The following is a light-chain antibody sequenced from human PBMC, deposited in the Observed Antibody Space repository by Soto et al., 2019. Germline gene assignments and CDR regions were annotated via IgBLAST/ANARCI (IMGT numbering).Light chain of an antibody. CDR3: QSYDSGLSEGV. J-gene: IGLJ2*01. V-gene: IGLV1-40*01. CDR2: ANS. Sequence: QPVLTQPPSVSGAPGQRVTISCTGSSSNIGAGYNVHWYQQLPGTAPKLLIYANSNRPSGVPDRFSGSKSGTSASLAITGLQAEDEADYYCQSYDSGLSEGVFGGGTKLTVL. CDR1: SSNIGAGYN.